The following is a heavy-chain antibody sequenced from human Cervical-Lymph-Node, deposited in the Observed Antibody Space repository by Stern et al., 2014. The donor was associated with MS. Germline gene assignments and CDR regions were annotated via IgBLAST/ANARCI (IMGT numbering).Heavy chain of an antibody. V-gene: IGHV3-7*01. CDR2: IKQDGSED. J-gene: IGHJ4*02. CDR1: GFTFSNPW. Sequence: EVQLVESGGGLVQPGGSLRLSCAASGFTFSNPWMNWVRQAPGKGLEWVANIKQDGSEDYYVDSVKGRLTISRDNAKNSLYLQMHRLRAEDTAVYYCSRGVQGGCWGQGTLVTVSS. CDR3: SRGVQGGC. D-gene: IGHD6-25*01.